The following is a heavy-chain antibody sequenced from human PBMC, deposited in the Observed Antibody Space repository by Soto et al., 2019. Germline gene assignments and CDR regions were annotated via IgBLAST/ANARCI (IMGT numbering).Heavy chain of an antibody. J-gene: IGHJ6*02. D-gene: IGHD3-22*01. CDR3: ARDLTTYGTFGYYGTLYYHGMDV. V-gene: IGHV3-48*03. CDR2: ISSSGSTV. CDR1: EFTFSSYK. Sequence: PGGSLRLSCAASEFTFSSYKMNRVRQAPGKGLEWVAHISSSGSTVNYADSVMGRVTISRDNAKNSLYLQMNSLRAEDTAVYYCARDLTTYGTFGYYGTLYYHGMDVWGQGTTVTVSS.